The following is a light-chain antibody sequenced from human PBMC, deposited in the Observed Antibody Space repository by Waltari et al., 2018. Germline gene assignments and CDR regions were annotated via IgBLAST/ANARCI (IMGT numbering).Light chain of an antibody. CDR1: GSNIGAGYD. CDR2: GSS. CDR3: QSYDTSLSVV. J-gene: IGLJ3*02. Sequence: QSVLTQPPSVSGAPGQRVTISCTGSGSNIGAGYDVTWYQQLPRAAPKLLIYGSSSRPLGVPDRFFGSTSGTSASLAIIGLQAEDEADYYCQSYDTSLSVVFGGGTKLTVL. V-gene: IGLV1-40*01.